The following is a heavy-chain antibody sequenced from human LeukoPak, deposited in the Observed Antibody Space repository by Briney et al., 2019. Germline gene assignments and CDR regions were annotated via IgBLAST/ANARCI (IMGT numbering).Heavy chain of an antibody. V-gene: IGHV3-33*01. CDR1: GFTFDTYG. CDR2: IWYDGSNK. CDR3: ARARFRYCTTTSCFVKDY. D-gene: IGHD2-2*01. Sequence: GRSLRLSCAASGFTFDTYGMHWVRQGPGKGLEWVAVIWYDGSNKYYADSVKGRFTISRDNSENTLYLQMNSLRAEDTAVYYCARARFRYCTTTSCFVKDYWGQGTLVTVSS. J-gene: IGHJ4*02.